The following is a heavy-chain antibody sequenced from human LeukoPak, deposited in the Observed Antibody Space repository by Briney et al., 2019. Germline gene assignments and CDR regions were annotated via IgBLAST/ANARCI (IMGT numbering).Heavy chain of an antibody. CDR1: GFTFSSYW. V-gene: IGHV3-7*03. CDR3: AREVKWLVFPYGMDV. J-gene: IGHJ6*02. D-gene: IGHD6-19*01. CDR2: IKQDGSER. Sequence: GGSLRLSCAASGFTFSSYWMSWVRQAPGKGLEWVANIKQDGSERYYVDSVKGRFTISRDNAKNSLYLQMNSLRAEDTAVYYCAREVKWLVFPYGMDVWGQGTTVTVSS.